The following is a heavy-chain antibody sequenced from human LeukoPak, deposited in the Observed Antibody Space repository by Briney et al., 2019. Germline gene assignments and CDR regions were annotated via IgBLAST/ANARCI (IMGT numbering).Heavy chain of an antibody. V-gene: IGHV3-74*01. J-gene: IGHJ5*02. D-gene: IGHD3-22*01. Sequence: GGSLRFSCAASGFTFSSHRMHLVRQAPGKGLVWVSRFNSDGSSTAYADSVKGRFTISRDNAKNTVYLQMNSLRVEDTAVYYCARDLGYHDSSGYLNWFDPWGQGALVTVSS. CDR1: GFTFSSHR. CDR2: FNSDGSST. CDR3: ARDLGYHDSSGYLNWFDP.